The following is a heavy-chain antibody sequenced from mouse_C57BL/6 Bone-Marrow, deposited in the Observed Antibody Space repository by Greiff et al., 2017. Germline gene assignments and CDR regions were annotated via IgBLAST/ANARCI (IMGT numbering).Heavy chain of an antibody. CDR3: ARRGYGSSYDFDY. J-gene: IGHJ2*01. CDR2: INPYNGGT. V-gene: IGHV1-19*01. D-gene: IGHD1-1*01. CDR1: GYTFTDYY. Sequence: VQLQQSGPVLVKPGASVKMSCKASGYTFTDYYMNWVKQSHGKSLEWIGVINPYNGGTSYNQKFKGKATLTVDKSSSTAYMELNSLTSEDSAVYYCARRGYGSSYDFDYWGQGTTLTVSS.